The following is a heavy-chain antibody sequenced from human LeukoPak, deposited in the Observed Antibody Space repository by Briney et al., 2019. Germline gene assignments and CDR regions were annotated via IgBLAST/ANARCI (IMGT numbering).Heavy chain of an antibody. V-gene: IGHV3-23*01. J-gene: IGHJ4*02. CDR1: GFTFSTFA. CDR3: AKDHPSCGGRDCLLFDN. D-gene: IGHD2-21*01. Sequence: PGGSLRLSCAASGFTFSTFAMSWGRQAPGKGLEWVSTITRSGAAKYYADSVKGRFTISRDNPKNTLYLQMDSLGAEDTALYYCAKDHPSCGGRDCLLFDNWGQGTLVTVSS. CDR2: ITRSGAAK.